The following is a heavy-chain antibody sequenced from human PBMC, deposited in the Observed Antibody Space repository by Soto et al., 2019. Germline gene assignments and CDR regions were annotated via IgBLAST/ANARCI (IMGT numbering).Heavy chain of an antibody. CDR2: IIPVFGTA. Sequence: QVQLVQSGAEVKKPGSSVKVSCKASGGTFNSYAISWVRQAPGQGLEWMGGIIPVFGTADYAQKFQGRVSITADDSTSTAYMQLSSLRSEDTAVYYCARETAGYSSSWYNWFDPWGQGTLVTVSS. D-gene: IGHD6-13*01. V-gene: IGHV1-69*01. CDR1: GGTFNSYA. CDR3: ARETAGYSSSWYNWFDP. J-gene: IGHJ5*02.